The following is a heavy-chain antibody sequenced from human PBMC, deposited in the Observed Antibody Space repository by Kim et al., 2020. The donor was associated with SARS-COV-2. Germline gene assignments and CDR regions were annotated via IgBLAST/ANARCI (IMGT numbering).Heavy chain of an antibody. D-gene: IGHD3-10*01. J-gene: IGHJ6*02. CDR3: ARDKGVLLWFGELFSYYYYYGMDV. Sequence: ASVKVSCKASGYTFTSYGISWVRQAPGQGLEWMGWISAYNGNTNYAQKLQGRVTMTTDTSTSTAYMELRSLRSDDTAVYYCARDKGVLLWFGELFSYYYYYGMDVWGQGTTVTVSS. V-gene: IGHV1-18*01. CDR1: GYTFTSYG. CDR2: ISAYNGNT.